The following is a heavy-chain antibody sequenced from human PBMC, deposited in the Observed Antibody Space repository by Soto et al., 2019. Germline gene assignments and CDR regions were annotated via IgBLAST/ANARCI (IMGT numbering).Heavy chain of an antibody. CDR1: GFTFSSYA. J-gene: IGHJ4*02. CDR2: ISYDGSNK. CDR3: ARDQIAAAGTLDY. D-gene: IGHD6-13*01. V-gene: IGHV3-30-3*01. Sequence: GGSLRLSCAASGFTFSSYAMHWVRQAPGKGLEWVAVISYDGSNKYYADSVKGRFTISRDNSKNTLYLQMNSLRAEDTAVYYCARDQIAAAGTLDYWGQGTLVTVSS.